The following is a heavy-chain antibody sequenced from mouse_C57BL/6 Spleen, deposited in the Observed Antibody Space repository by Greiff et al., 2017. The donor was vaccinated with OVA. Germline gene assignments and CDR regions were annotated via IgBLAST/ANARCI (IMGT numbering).Heavy chain of an antibody. CDR2: ISDGGSYT. J-gene: IGHJ4*01. V-gene: IGHV5-4*01. CDR3: ARGLLYYFYAMDY. CDR1: GFTFSSYA. Sequence: EVQVVESGGGLVKPGGSLKLSCAASGFTFSSYAMSWVRQTPEKRLEWVATISDGGSYTYYPDNVKGRFTISRDNAKNNLYLQMSHLKSEDTAMDYCARGLLYYFYAMDYWGQGTSVTVSS. D-gene: IGHD1-1*01.